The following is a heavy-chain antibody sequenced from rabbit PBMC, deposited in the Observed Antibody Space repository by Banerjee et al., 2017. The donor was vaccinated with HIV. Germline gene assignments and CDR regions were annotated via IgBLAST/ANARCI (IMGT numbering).Heavy chain of an antibody. CDR3: ARAYDGSSVYTDFFAL. CDR1: GFSFSSDYD. J-gene: IGHJ4*01. Sequence: QSLEESGGDLVKPGASLTLTCTASGFSFSSDYDMCWVRQAPGKGLEWIGCIYAGSSGVTYHARWAIGRFTISKTASTTVTLQMTSLTAADTATYFCARAYDGSSVYTDFFALWGQGTLVTVS. D-gene: IGHD8-1*01. V-gene: IGHV1S40*01. CDR2: IYAGSSGVT.